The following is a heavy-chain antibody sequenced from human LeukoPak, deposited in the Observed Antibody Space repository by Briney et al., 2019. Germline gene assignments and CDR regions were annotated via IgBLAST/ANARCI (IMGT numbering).Heavy chain of an antibody. CDR2: INHSGSN. D-gene: IGHD6-19*01. CDR3: ARGSRQWLVDY. Sequence: SETLSLTCAVYGGSFSGYYWSWIRQPPGKGLEWIGEINHSGSNNYNPSLKSRVTISVDTSKNQFSLKLSSVTAADTAVYYCARGSRQWLVDYWGQGTLVTVSS. V-gene: IGHV4-34*01. CDR1: GGSFSGYY. J-gene: IGHJ4*02.